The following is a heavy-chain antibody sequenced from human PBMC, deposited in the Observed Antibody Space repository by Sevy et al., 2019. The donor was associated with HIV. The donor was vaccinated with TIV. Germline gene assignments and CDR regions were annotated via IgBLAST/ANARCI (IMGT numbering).Heavy chain of an antibody. Sequence: GGSLRLSCAASGFTFSSYGMHWVRQAPGKGLEWAAVIWYDGSNKYYADSVKGRFTISRDNSKNTLYLQMNSLRAEDTAVYYCARGYYYDSSGYLDYWGQGTLVTVSS. CDR3: ARGYYYDSSGYLDY. J-gene: IGHJ4*02. CDR2: IWYDGSNK. D-gene: IGHD3-22*01. CDR1: GFTFSSYG. V-gene: IGHV3-33*01.